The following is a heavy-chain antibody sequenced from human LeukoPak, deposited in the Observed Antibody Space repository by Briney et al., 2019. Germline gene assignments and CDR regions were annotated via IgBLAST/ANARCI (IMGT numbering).Heavy chain of an antibody. V-gene: IGHV4-61*02. CDR2: IYTSGST. J-gene: IGHJ6*02. CDR3: ARYQDGMDV. CDR1: GGSISSGSYY. Sequence: SQTLSLTCTVSGGSISSGSYYWSWIRQPAGKGLEWIGRIYTSGSTNYNPSLKSRVTISVDTSKNQFSLKLSSVTAADTAVYYCARYQDGMDVWGQGTTVTVSS.